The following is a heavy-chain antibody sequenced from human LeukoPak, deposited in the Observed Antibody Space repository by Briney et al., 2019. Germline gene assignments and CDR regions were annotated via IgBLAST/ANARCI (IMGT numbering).Heavy chain of an antibody. CDR2: IDTDGSIT. V-gene: IGHV3-74*01. Sequence: TGGSLRLSCAASGFTFSRYWMHWVRQAPGKGLVWVSRIDTDGSITSYADSVKGRFTISRDNAKNTLYLQMNSLRAEDTAVYYCVRRNYYYYYMDVWGKGTTVTVSS. J-gene: IGHJ6*03. CDR3: VRRNYYYYYMDV. CDR1: GFTFSRYW.